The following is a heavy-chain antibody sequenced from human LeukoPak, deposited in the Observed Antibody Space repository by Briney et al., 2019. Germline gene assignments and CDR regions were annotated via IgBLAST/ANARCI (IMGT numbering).Heavy chain of an antibody. J-gene: IGHJ3*01. CDR2: MNANSGGT. D-gene: IGHD3-22*01. Sequence: ASVKVSCKASGYTFTGYYMHWVRQAPGQGLEWMGWMNANSGGTNYAQKFQGRVTMTRDTSISTAYMELSRLRSDDTAVYYCARNYDSSXTDAFDXWGQGTMVTVS. V-gene: IGHV1-2*02. CDR1: GYTFTGYY. CDR3: ARNYDSSXTDAFDX.